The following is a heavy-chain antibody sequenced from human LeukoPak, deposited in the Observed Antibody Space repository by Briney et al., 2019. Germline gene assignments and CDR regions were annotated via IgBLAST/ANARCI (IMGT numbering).Heavy chain of an antibody. D-gene: IGHD3-22*01. Sequence: ASVKVSCKASGYTFTSYYMHWVRQAPGQGLEWMGIINPSGGSTSYAQKFQGRVTMTRDTSTSTVYMKLSSLRSEDTAVYYCARAGSSVIGDYWGQGTLVTVSS. J-gene: IGHJ4*02. CDR3: ARAGSSVIGDY. CDR2: INPSGGST. CDR1: GYTFTSYY. V-gene: IGHV1-46*01.